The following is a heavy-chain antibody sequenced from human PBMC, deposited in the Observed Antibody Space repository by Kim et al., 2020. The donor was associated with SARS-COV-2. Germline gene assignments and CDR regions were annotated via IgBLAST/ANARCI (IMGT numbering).Heavy chain of an antibody. CDR1: GFTFSSYG. D-gene: IGHD3-10*01. Sequence: GGSLRLSCAASGFTFSSYGMHWVRQAPGKGLEWVAVISYDGSNKYYADSVKGRFTISRDNSKNTLYLQMNSLRAEDTAVYYCAKDLYDGSGSYSDDWGQG. CDR2: ISYDGSNK. V-gene: IGHV3-30*18. J-gene: IGHJ4*02. CDR3: AKDLYDGSGSYSDD.